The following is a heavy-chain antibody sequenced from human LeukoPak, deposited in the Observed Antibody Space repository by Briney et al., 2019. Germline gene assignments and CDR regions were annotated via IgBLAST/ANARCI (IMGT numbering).Heavy chain of an antibody. CDR2: ISYDGSNK. D-gene: IGHD6-13*01. V-gene: IGHV3-30*18. J-gene: IGHJ4*02. CDR1: GFTFSSYG. CDR3: AKDRSSTWSWDY. Sequence: GGSLRLSCAASGFTFSSYGMHWVRQAPGKGLEWEAVISYDGSNKYYGDSVKGRFTISRDNSKNTLYLQMNSLRAEDTAVYYCAKDRSSTWSWDYWGQGTLVTVSS.